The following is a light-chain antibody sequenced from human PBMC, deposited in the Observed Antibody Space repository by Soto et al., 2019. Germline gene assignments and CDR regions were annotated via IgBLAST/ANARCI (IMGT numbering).Light chain of an antibody. V-gene: IGKV3-11*01. Sequence: EIVLTQSPATLSLSPGERATLSCRASQSVSSYLGWYQQKPGQAPRLLIYDASNRATGIPARFSGSGSGTAFPLPISSLEPEDFAVYYCQQRGNWPLTFGGGTKVEIK. CDR3: QQRGNWPLT. J-gene: IGKJ4*01. CDR1: QSVSSY. CDR2: DAS.